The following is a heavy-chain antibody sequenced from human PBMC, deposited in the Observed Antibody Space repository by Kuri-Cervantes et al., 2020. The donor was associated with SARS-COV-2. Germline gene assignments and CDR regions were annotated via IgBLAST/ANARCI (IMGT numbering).Heavy chain of an antibody. D-gene: IGHD3-9*01. J-gene: IGHJ4*02. CDR3: ARGFDSLLDY. CDR2: IIPMLHKA. V-gene: IGHV1-69*10. Sequence: SVTVSCKTSGASFTLSAFSWVRQAPGQGLEWMGGIIPMLHKAHYAQKFQDRVTITADESTSTLYIDLNNLKSDDTAVYYCARGFDSLLDYWGQGTLVTVSS. CDR1: GASFTLSA.